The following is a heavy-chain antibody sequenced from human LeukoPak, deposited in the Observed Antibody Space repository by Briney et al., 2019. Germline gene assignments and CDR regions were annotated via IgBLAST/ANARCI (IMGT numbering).Heavy chain of an antibody. CDR3: ARAGQWLVPQYFDY. J-gene: IGHJ4*02. D-gene: IGHD6-19*01. CDR1: GFTFSSYA. Sequence: LRLSCAASGFTFSSYAMSWIRQHPGKGLEWIGYIYYSGNTYYSPSLRGRITISVDTSKNQFSLKLSSVTAADTAVYYCARAGQWLVPQYFDYWGQGTLVTVSS. CDR2: IYYSGNT. V-gene: IGHV4-31*02.